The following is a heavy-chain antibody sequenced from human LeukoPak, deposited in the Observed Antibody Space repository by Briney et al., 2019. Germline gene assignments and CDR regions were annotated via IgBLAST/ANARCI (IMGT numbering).Heavy chain of an antibody. V-gene: IGHV3-23*01. Sequence: PGGSLRLSCAASGFTFSSYAMGWVRQAPGKGLEWVSAISGSGGSTYYADSVKGRFTISRDNSKNTLYLQMNSLRAEDTAVYYCAKDHKDYGGNKAFDYWGQGTLVTVSS. CDR1: GFTFSSYA. CDR2: ISGSGGST. J-gene: IGHJ4*02. CDR3: AKDHKDYGGNKAFDY. D-gene: IGHD4-23*01.